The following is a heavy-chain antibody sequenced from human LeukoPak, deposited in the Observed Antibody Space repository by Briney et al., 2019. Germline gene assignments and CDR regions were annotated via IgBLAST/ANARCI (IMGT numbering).Heavy chain of an antibody. V-gene: IGHV3-7*01. J-gene: IGHJ4*02. CDR1: GFTFRNYW. CDR3: ARGTVTAPGIDY. CDR2: IKEDGVEK. Sequence: GGSLRLSCAASGFTFRNYWMSWVRQAPGKGLEWVANIKEDGVEKYYVDSVKGQFAISRDNAKNSVYLQINSLRADDTAVYYCARGTVTAPGIDYWGQGTLVTVSS. D-gene: IGHD2-21*02.